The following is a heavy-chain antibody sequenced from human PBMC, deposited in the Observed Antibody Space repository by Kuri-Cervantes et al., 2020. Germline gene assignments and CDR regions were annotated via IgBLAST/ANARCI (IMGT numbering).Heavy chain of an antibody. D-gene: IGHD1-26*01. J-gene: IGHJ6*02. CDR1: GFTFSSYA. V-gene: IGHV3-66*01. CDR3: ARDRIVDGMDV. Sequence: GGSLRLSCAASGFTFSSYAMHWVRQAPGKGLEWVAVIYSGGSTYYADSVKGRFTIPRDNSKNTLYLQMNSLRAEDTAVYYCARDRIVDGMDVWGQGTMVTVSS. CDR2: IYSGGST.